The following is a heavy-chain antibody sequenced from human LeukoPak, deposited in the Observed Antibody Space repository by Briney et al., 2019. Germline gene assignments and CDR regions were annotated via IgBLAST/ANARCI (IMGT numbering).Heavy chain of an antibody. D-gene: IGHD3-3*01. V-gene: IGHV4-39*01. CDR2: VYYSGST. CDR3: AGHYRAYYTGPLDY. Sequence: SETLSLTCTVSGDSIISSTYYWGWIRQPPGKGLGWIGSVYYSGSTYYHPSLKSRVTMSVDTSKNQFSLKLSSVTAADTAVYYCAGHYRAYYTGPLDYWGQGTLVTVSS. CDR1: GDSIISSTYY. J-gene: IGHJ4*02.